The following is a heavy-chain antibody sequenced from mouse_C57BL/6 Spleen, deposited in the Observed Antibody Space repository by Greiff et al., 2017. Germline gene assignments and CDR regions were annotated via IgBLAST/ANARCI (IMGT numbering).Heavy chain of an antibody. D-gene: IGHD1-1*01. CDR3: ARGFHYYGSSPWYFDV. CDR2: IYPGDGDT. J-gene: IGHJ1*03. V-gene: IGHV1-82*01. Sequence: QVQLQQSGPELVKPGASVKISCKASGYAFSSSWMNWVKQRPGKGLEWIGRIYPGDGDTNYNGKLKGKATLTADKSSSTAYMQLSSLTSEDSAVYFCARGFHYYGSSPWYFDVWGTGTTVTVSS. CDR1: GYAFSSSW.